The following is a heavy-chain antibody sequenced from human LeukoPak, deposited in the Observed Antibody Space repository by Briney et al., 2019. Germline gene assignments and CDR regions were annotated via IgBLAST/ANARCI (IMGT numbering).Heavy chain of an antibody. CDR2: IRYDGSNK. Sequence: GGSLRLSCAASGFTFSSYGMHWVRQAPGKGLEWVAFIRYDGSNKYYADSVKGRFTISRDNSKNTLYLQMNSLRAEDTAVYYCAKITIFGVVISNRPWLDPWGQGTLVTVSS. D-gene: IGHD3-3*01. CDR3: AKITIFGVVISNRPWLDP. CDR1: GFTFSSYG. J-gene: IGHJ5*02. V-gene: IGHV3-30*02.